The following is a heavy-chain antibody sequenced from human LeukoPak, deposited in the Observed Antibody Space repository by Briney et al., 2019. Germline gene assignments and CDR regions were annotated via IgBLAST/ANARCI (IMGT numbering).Heavy chain of an antibody. D-gene: IGHD3-22*01. CDR3: ATRLVDSSGYYSDAFDI. Sequence: SETLSLTCTVSGGSISSYYWSWIRQPPGKGLEWIGYIYYSGSTNYNPSLKSRVTISVDTSKNQFSLKLSSVTAADTAVYYCATRLVDSSGYYSDAFDIWGQGTMVTVSS. CDR1: GGSISSYY. CDR2: IYYSGST. V-gene: IGHV4-59*01. J-gene: IGHJ3*02.